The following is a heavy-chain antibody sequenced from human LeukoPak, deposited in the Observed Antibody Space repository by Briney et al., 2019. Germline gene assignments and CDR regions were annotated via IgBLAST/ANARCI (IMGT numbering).Heavy chain of an antibody. V-gene: IGHV3-48*03. D-gene: IGHD3-9*01. Sequence: GGSLRLSCAASGFTFSSYEMNWVRQAPGKGLEWVSYISSSGSTIYYADSVKGRFTISRDNAKNSLYLQMNSLRAEDTAVYYCARDQGYYDILTGPYYYYYYMDVWGKGTTVTVSS. CDR3: ARDQGYYDILTGPYYYYYYMDV. CDR2: ISSSGSTI. J-gene: IGHJ6*03. CDR1: GFTFSSYE.